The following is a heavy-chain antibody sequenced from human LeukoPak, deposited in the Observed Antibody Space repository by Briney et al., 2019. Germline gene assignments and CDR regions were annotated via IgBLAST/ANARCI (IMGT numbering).Heavy chain of an antibody. D-gene: IGHD2-15*01. CDR2: IYTDGST. J-gene: IGHJ4*02. Sequence: PSETLSLTCPVSGGSTSNSFWSWIRQPAGKGLEWIGRIYTDGSTNSDPSLRSRLTMSLDTSKNQFSLKLTSVTAADTAVYFCARAPSGCGGTCAFDYWGQGTLVTVSS. V-gene: IGHV4-4*07. CDR3: ARAPSGCGGTCAFDY. CDR1: GGSTSNSF.